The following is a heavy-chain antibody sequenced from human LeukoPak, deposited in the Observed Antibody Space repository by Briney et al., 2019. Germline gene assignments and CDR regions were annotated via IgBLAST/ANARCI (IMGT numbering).Heavy chain of an antibody. J-gene: IGHJ3*02. CDR2: IQFDGIKK. V-gene: IGHV3-30*02. D-gene: IGHD6-13*01. Sequence: GGSLRLSCAASGFSFSSSAMHWVRQAPGKGLEWVAYIQFDGIKKFYSDSVKGRFTISRDNSKNTLFLQMSSLTTEDTAVYYCAQKSTGTFDIWGQGTMVTVSP. CDR1: GFSFSSSA. CDR3: AQKSTGTFDI.